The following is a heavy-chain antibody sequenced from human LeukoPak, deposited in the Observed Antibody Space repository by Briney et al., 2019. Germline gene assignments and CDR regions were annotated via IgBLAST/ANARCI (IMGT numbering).Heavy chain of an antibody. V-gene: IGHV1-69*04. CDR1: GGTFSSYA. Sequence: ASVKVSCKASGGTFSSYAISWVRQAPGQGLEWMGRIIPILGIANYAQKFQGRVTITTDKSTSTAYMELSSLRSEDTAVYYCASSYYYDSSDWGQGTLVTVSS. CDR2: IIPILGIA. D-gene: IGHD3-22*01. CDR3: ASSYYYDSSD. J-gene: IGHJ4*02.